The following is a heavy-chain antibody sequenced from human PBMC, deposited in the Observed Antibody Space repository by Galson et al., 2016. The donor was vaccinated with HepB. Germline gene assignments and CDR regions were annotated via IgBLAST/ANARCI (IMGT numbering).Heavy chain of an antibody. CDR1: GASFSSDRHY. J-gene: IGHJ4*02. D-gene: IGHD1-26*01. CDR2: FHHSGTT. Sequence: SETLSLTCTVSGASFSSDRHYWSWIRQPPGKGLEWIGFFHHSGTTNYNASLKSRVTISLDTSKNQFSLKLTSVTAADTAVYYCAKDNSGGYIDDWGQGILVTVSS. V-gene: IGHV4-61*01. CDR3: AKDNSGGYIDD.